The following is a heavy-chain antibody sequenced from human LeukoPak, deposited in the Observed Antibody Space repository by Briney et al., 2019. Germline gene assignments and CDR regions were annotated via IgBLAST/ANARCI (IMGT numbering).Heavy chain of an antibody. CDR3: AKVGGYYDILTGYYIYPELDY. V-gene: IGHV3-23*01. J-gene: IGHJ4*02. D-gene: IGHD3-9*01. CDR1: GFTFSSYA. Sequence: GGSLRLSCAASGFTFSSYAMSWVRQAPGKGLEWVSAISGSVGSTYYADSVKGRFTISRDNSKNTLYLQMNSLRAEDTAVYYCAKVGGYYDILTGYYIYPELDYWGQGTLVTVSS. CDR2: ISGSVGST.